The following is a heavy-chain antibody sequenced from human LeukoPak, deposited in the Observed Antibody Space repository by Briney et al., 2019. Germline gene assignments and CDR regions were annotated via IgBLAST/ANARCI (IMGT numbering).Heavy chain of an antibody. V-gene: IGHV1-18*01. Sequence: ASVKVSCKGSGYTFRSYDITWVRQAPGQGLQWMGWISDYNGKTKYAPEFQGRVTLTTDTSTNTAYMELRSLRSEDTAVYYCARVGYSSGWSWSYFDYWGQGTLVTVSS. CDR3: ARVGYSSGWSWSYFDY. J-gene: IGHJ4*02. CDR1: GYTFRSYD. CDR2: ISDYNGKT. D-gene: IGHD6-19*01.